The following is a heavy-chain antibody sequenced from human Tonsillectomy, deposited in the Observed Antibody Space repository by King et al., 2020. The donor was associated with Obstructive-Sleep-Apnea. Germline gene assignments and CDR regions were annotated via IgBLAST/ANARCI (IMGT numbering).Heavy chain of an antibody. J-gene: IGHJ4*02. CDR3: ARDPKSDYFDSSGFDC. CDR1: GFSLSFYA. CDR2: ITHDGSNE. D-gene: IGHD3-22*01. V-gene: IGHV3-30-3*01. Sequence: QLVQSGGGVVQPGRSLRLSCAASGFSLSFYAMHWVRQAPGRGLEWVAVITHDGSNEYYADSVKGRFTVSRDNSKDTLHLQMNSLRPEDTAVYYCARDPKSDYFDSSGFDCWGQGTLVTVSS.